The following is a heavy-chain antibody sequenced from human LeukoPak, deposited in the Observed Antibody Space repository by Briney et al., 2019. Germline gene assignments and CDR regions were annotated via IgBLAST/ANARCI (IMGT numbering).Heavy chain of an antibody. Sequence: SSETLSLTCAVYGGSFSGYYWSWIRQPPGKGLEWIGEINHSGSTNYNPSLKSRVTMSVDTSKNQFSLKLSSVTAADTAMYYCARDPDSSSWGYAFDIWGQGTMVTVSS. CDR3: ARDPDSSSWGYAFDI. D-gene: IGHD6-13*01. J-gene: IGHJ3*02. CDR2: INHSGST. CDR1: GGSFSGYY. V-gene: IGHV4-34*01.